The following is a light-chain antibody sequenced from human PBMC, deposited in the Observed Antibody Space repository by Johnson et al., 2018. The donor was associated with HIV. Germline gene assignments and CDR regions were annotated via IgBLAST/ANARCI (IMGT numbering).Light chain of an antibody. CDR1: SSNIGKNY. CDR2: ENN. V-gene: IGLV1-51*01. CDR3: GTWDDSLSGV. Sequence: QSVLTQAPSVSAAPGQKVTISCSGSSSNIGKNYVSWYQQLPGKAPKLLIYENNERPSGIPDRFSGYKSGTSATLGITGLQTGDEADYYCGTWDDSLSGVFGTGTTVTVL. J-gene: IGLJ1*01.